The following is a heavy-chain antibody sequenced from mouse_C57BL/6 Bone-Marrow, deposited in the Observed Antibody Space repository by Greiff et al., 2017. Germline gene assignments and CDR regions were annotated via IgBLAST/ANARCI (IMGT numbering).Heavy chain of an antibody. D-gene: IGHD2-2*01. CDR3: ARYGFAWFAY. Sequence: VKLMESGPELVKPGASVKLSCKASGYTFTSYDINWVKQRPGQGLAWIGDIYPGSGSTNYNEKFKSKATLTVDTSSSTAYMQLSILTSEDSAVYYCARYGFAWFAYWGQGTLVTVSA. CDR1: GYTFTSYD. CDR2: IYPGSGST. V-gene: IGHV1-55*01. J-gene: IGHJ3*01.